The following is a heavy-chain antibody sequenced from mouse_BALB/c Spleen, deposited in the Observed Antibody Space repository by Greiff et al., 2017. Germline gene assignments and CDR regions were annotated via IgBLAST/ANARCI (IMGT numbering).Heavy chain of an antibody. D-gene: IGHD3-3*01. J-gene: IGHJ1*01. CDR3: ARRGLTFYWYFDV. V-gene: IGHV3-8*02. CDR2: ISYSGST. CDR1: GDSITSGY. Sequence: DVQLQESGPSLVKPSQTLSLTCSVTGDSITSGYWNWIRKFPGNKLEYMGYISYSGSTYYNPSLKSRISITRDTSKNQYYLQLNSVTTEDTATYYCARRGLTFYWYFDVWGAGTTVTVSS.